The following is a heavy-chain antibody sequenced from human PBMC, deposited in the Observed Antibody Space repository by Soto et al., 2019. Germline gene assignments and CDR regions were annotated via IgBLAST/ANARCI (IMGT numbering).Heavy chain of an antibody. CDR1: GFTFSSYG. CDR3: ARPGYCSGGSCYLDY. V-gene: IGHV3-33*01. Sequence: QVQLVESGGGVVQPGRSLRLSCAASGFTFSSYGMHWVRQAPGKGLEWVAVIWYDGSNKYYADSVKGRFTISRDNSKNTLYLQMNSLRAEDMAVYYCARPGYCSGGSCYLDYWGQGTLVTVSS. D-gene: IGHD2-15*01. J-gene: IGHJ4*02. CDR2: IWYDGSNK.